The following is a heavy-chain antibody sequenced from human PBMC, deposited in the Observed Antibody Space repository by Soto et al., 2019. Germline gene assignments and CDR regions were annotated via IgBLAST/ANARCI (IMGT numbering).Heavy chain of an antibody. Sequence: EVKVVESGGGLVKPGGALRLSCAASGFNFSSYSFNWVRRGPGKGLEWIASISTGRGRVFYAASVKGRFTISRDNAKNLLFLQMNSVRADDTAVYYCARDGGARGVTMDGMDVWGQGTTVTVSS. J-gene: IGHJ6*02. V-gene: IGHV3-21*02. CDR2: ISTGRGRV. CDR3: ARDGGARGVTMDGMDV. D-gene: IGHD3-10*01. CDR1: GFNFSSYS.